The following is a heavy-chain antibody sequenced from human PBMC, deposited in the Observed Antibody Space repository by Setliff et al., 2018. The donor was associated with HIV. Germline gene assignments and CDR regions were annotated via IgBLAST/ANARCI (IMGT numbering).Heavy chain of an antibody. V-gene: IGHV3-7*04. CDR1: GFTFSRYW. Sequence: ESLKISCTASGFTFSRYWMSWVRQAPGKGLEWVANIKQDGSEKYYVDSVKGRFTISRDNAKNSLSLQMNSLRAEDTAVYYCLRERNFWSRSPGWGQGTLVTVS. CDR2: IKQDGSEK. J-gene: IGHJ4*02. CDR3: LRERNFWSRSPG. D-gene: IGHD3-3*01.